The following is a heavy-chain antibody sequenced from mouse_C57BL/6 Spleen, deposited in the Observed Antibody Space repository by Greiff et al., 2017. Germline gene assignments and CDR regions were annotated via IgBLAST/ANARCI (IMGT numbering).Heavy chain of an antibody. J-gene: IGHJ3*01. Sequence: EVMLVESGGGLVKPGGSLKLSCAASGFTFSDYGMHWVRQAPEKGLEWVAYISSGSSTIYYADTVKGRFTISRDNAKNTLFLQMTSLRSEDTAMYYCARKRAYYSNYPAYWGQGTLVTVSA. CDR3: ARKRAYYSNYPAY. D-gene: IGHD2-5*01. CDR2: ISSGSSTI. CDR1: GFTFSDYG. V-gene: IGHV5-17*01.